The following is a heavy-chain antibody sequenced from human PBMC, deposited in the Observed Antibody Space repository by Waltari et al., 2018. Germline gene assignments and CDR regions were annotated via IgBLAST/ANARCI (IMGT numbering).Heavy chain of an antibody. CDR1: GGSISSYY. CDR2: IYYSGST. V-gene: IGHV4-59*01. D-gene: IGHD2-2*01. CDR3: ARTPVVPAALYYYYGMDV. Sequence: QVQLQESGPGLVKPSEPLSLTCTVSGGSISSYYWSWIRQPPGKGLEWIGYIYYSGSTNYNPSLKSRVTISVDTSKNQFSLKLSSVTAADTAVYYCARTPVVPAALYYYYGMDVWGQGTTVTVSS. J-gene: IGHJ6*02.